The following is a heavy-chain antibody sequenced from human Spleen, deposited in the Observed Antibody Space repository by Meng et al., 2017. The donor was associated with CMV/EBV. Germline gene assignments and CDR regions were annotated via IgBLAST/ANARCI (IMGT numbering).Heavy chain of an antibody. Sequence: QGQLGQAGAGVKKPGASVKVSCKASGYTFTGYYTHWLRHAPGQGLEWMGWINPNSGGTNYAQKFQGRVTMTRDTSISKAYMELSRLRSDDTAVYYCARHSPIDYWGQGTLVTVSS. CDR3: ARHSPIDY. CDR1: GYTFTGYY. CDR2: INPNSGGT. D-gene: IGHD5-18*01. V-gene: IGHV1-2*02. J-gene: IGHJ4*02.